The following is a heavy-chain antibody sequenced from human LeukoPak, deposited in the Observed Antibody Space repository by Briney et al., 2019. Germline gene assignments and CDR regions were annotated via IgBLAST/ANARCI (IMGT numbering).Heavy chain of an antibody. Sequence: SQTLSLTCTVSGGSISSGNYYWSWIRQPAGKGLEFIGRIYTGGSTTYNPSLKSRVSISLDTSNNQFSLKLSSVTAADTAVYYCARRRYYYGSGSYALDYWGQGTLVTVSS. CDR3: ARRRYYYGSGSYALDY. J-gene: IGHJ4*02. D-gene: IGHD3-10*01. V-gene: IGHV4-61*02. CDR2: IYTGGST. CDR1: GGSISSGNYY.